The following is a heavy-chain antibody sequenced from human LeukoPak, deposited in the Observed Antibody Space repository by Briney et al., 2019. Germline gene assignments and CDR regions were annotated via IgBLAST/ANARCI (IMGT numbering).Heavy chain of an antibody. CDR3: AKSSPGGSYYPTNFDY. CDR2: INDNGDGT. Sequence: PGGSLRLSCAASGFTFSSYAMSWVRQAPGKGLKWVSTINDNGDGTYYADSVKGRFTISRDNSYNTVSLQMNSLRDEDTGVYYCAKSSPGGSYYPTNFDYWGQGTLVTVSS. V-gene: IGHV3-23*01. D-gene: IGHD1-26*01. CDR1: GFTFSSYA. J-gene: IGHJ4*02.